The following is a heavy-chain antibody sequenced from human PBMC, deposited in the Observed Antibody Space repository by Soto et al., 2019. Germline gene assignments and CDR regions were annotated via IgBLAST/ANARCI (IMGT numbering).Heavy chain of an antibody. D-gene: IGHD1-26*01. J-gene: IGHJ4*02. Sequence: QVQLVQSGAEVKKPGSSVKVSCKASGGTFSSYSINWVRQAPGQGLEWMGEIIPSFGTANYAQKFKGRVTITADESTSTAYMELSSLRSEDTAVYYGARDGGRHSGGSDYWGQGTLVPVSS. CDR3: ARDGGRHSGGSDY. CDR2: IIPSFGTA. CDR1: GGTFSSYS. V-gene: IGHV1-69*01.